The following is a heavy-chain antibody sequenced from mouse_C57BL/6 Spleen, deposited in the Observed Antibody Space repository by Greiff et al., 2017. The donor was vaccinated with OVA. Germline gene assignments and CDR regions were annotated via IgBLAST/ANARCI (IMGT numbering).Heavy chain of an antibody. CDR2: IYPSDSET. D-gene: IGHD4-1*02. Sequence: QVQLQQPGAELVRPGSSVKLSCKASGYTFTSYWMDWVKQRPGQGLEWIGNIYPSDSETHYNQKFKDKATLTVDKSSSTAYMQLSSLTSEDSAVYYCARRVLNWDYFDDWGQGTTLTVSS. J-gene: IGHJ2*01. CDR1: GYTFTSYW. V-gene: IGHV1-61*01. CDR3: ARRVLNWDYFDD.